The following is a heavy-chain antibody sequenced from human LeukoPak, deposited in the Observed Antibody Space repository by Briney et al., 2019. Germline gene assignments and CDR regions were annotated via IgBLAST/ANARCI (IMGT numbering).Heavy chain of an antibody. CDR2: ISGSGDST. J-gene: IGHJ1*01. CDR1: GCTFSNLA. V-gene: IGHV3-23*01. D-gene: IGHD6-19*01. Sequence: GGALTLSFTSSGCTFSNLAMRGVRQAPGMGLQGVSSISGSGDSTCYGDSVKGRFTISRDNSKNTLYLQVNNLRVDDTATYYCEKDFGIAVADTFQFWGQGTLVTVS. CDR3: EKDFGIAVADTFQF.